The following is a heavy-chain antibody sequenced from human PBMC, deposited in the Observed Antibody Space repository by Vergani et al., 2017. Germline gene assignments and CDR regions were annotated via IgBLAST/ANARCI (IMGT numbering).Heavy chain of an antibody. V-gene: IGHV1-8*03. CDR2: MHPNSGNT. J-gene: IGHJ5*02. CDR1: GYTFTSYD. D-gene: IGHD3-9*01. CDR3: ARGISGDILNWFDP. Sequence: QVQLVQSGAEVKKPGASVKVSCKASGYTFTSYDINWVRQATGQGLEWMGWMHPNSGNTGYAQKFQCRVTITRNTSISTAYMELSSLRSEDTAVYYCARGISGDILNWFDPWGQGTLVTVSS.